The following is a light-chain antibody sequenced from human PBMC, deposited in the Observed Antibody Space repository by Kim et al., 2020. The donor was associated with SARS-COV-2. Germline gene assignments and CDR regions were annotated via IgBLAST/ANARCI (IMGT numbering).Light chain of an antibody. J-gene: IGKJ1*01. V-gene: IGKV1-39*01. Sequence: DIQRTQSPSSLSASVGDRVTITCRASQSISIYLNWYQQKPGKAPKLLIYAASSLQSGVPSRFSGSGSGTDFTLTISSLQPEDFATYSCQQIYSTPRTFGQGTKVDIK. CDR1: QSISIY. CDR3: QQIYSTPRT. CDR2: AAS.